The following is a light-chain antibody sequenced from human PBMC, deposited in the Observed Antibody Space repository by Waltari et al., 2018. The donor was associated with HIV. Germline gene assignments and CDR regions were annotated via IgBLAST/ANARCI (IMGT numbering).Light chain of an antibody. Sequence: QSALTQPPSAPGPPGQSVTLSCTGTNSAIGTYAYSSWYQQHPSKAPKLVISEVTKRPSGVSDRFSGSKSGNTAFLTVSGLQAEDEADYYCSSFANRDGFYVLFGGGTRLTVL. CDR1: NSAIGTYAY. J-gene: IGLJ2*01. V-gene: IGLV2-8*01. CDR2: EVT. CDR3: SSFANRDGFYVL.